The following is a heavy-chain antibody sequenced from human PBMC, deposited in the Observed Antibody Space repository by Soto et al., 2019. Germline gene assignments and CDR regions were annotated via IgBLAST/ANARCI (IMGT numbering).Heavy chain of an antibody. Sequence: EVQLVESGGGLVKPGGSLRLSCAASGFTFSSYSMNWVRQAPGKGLEWVSSISSSSSYIYYADSVKGRFTISRDNAKNSLYLQMNRLGAEDTAGYYCARTLYYYDSGSWGFWGQGNLVNVSS. V-gene: IGHV3-21*01. CDR2: ISSSSSYI. CDR3: ARTLYYYDSGSWGF. CDR1: GFTFSSYS. J-gene: IGHJ4*02. D-gene: IGHD3-10*01.